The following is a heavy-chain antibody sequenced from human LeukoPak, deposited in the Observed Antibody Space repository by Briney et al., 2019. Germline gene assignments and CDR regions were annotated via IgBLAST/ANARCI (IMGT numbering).Heavy chain of an antibody. Sequence: GASVKVSCKASGGTFSSYAISWVRQAPGQGLEWMGGIIPIFGTANYAQKFQGRVTITADESTSTAYMELSSLRSEDTAVYYCARDNSNYYSMDVWGQRTTVTVSS. J-gene: IGHJ6*02. V-gene: IGHV1-69*13. D-gene: IGHD2/OR15-2a*01. CDR1: GGTFSSYA. CDR2: IIPIFGTA. CDR3: ARDNSNYYSMDV.